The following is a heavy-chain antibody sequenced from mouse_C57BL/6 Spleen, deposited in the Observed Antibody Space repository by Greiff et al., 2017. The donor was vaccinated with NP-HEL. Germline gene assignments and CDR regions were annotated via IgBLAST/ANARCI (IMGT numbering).Heavy chain of an antibody. J-gene: IGHJ3*01. CDR2: IYHRSGNT. V-gene: IGHV1-81*01. Sequence: VQLQQSGAELARPGASVKLSWKASGEKGKSYGISWVKQRTGQGLEWIGEIYHRSGNTYYNEKFKGKAKLTADKSSSTAYMELRSLTSEDSAVYFCARGRETAQATSRAYLGPRTLVTVS. D-gene: IGHD3-2*02. CDR3: ARGRETAQATSRAY. CDR1: GEKGKSYG.